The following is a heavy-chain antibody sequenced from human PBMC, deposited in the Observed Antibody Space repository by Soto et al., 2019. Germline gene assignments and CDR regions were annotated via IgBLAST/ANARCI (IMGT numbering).Heavy chain of an antibody. Sequence: QVQLVESGGGVVQPGRSLRLSCAASGFTFSTHAMHWVRRAPGKGLECVAIVSFDGSNKYYADSVKGRFTISRDNSKNTLYLQMSGLAPEDTAFYNCARDQTGITTAGGGRIDHWGQGTLVTVSS. D-gene: IGHD6-13*01. CDR1: GFTFSTHA. CDR3: ARDQTGITTAGGGRIDH. CDR2: VSFDGSNK. V-gene: IGHV3-30*03. J-gene: IGHJ4*02.